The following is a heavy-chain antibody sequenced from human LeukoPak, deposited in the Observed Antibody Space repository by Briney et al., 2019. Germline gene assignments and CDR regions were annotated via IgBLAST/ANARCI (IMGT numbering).Heavy chain of an antibody. CDR3: ARDREIPDAAMVTKGFYLY. CDR1: GYTFTSYY. D-gene: IGHD5-18*01. V-gene: IGHV1-46*01. J-gene: IGHJ4*02. Sequence: ASVKVSCKASGYTFTSYYMHWVRQAPGQGLEWMGIINPSGGSTSYAQKFQGRVTMTRDMSTSTVYMELSRLRSDDTAVYYCARDREIPDAAMVTKGFYLYWGQGTLVTVSS. CDR2: INPSGGST.